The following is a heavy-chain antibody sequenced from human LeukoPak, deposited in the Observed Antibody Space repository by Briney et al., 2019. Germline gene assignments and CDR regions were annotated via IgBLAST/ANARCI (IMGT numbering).Heavy chain of an antibody. Sequence: GGSLRLSCAASGFSFSKYDMHWVRQVKGKGLEWVSSIGTSGDTYYPGSVKGRFTISRENAKNSLYLQMSNLRAGDTAVYYCAKAGWLQSFDNWGQGTQVTVSS. CDR2: IGTSGDT. V-gene: IGHV3-13*01. D-gene: IGHD5-18*01. CDR3: AKAGWLQSFDN. CDR1: GFSFSKYD. J-gene: IGHJ4*02.